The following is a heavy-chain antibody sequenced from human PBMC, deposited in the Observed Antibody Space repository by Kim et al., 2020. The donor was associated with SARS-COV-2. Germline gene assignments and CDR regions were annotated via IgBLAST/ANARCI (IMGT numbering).Heavy chain of an antibody. CDR3: ARAGCNHGLDF. CDR1: GFSFSRYW. CDR2: IKTDGTET. J-gene: IGHJ4*02. Sequence: GGSLRLSCTASGFSFSRYWMSWVRQAPGKGLEWVANIKTDGTETYYVDSLRGRFTISRDNAKDSNYIQMNSLKDDDTAVYYCARAGCNHGLDFWGQGTLDTVSS. D-gene: IGHD5-18*01. V-gene: IGHV3-7*04.